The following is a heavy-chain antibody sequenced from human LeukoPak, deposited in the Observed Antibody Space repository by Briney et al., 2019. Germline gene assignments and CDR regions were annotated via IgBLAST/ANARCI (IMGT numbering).Heavy chain of an antibody. D-gene: IGHD3-10*01. CDR2: INPTGGST. V-gene: IGHV1-46*01. CDR3: ARAFLWFGDLHDY. CDR1: GYTFTSYY. Sequence: AAVKVSCKASGYTFTSYYIHWVRQAPGQGLEWMGIINPTGGSTTYAQKFQGRVTMIRDTSTSTVYMELSSLRSEDTAVYYCARAFLWFGDLHDYWGQGTLVTVSS. J-gene: IGHJ4*02.